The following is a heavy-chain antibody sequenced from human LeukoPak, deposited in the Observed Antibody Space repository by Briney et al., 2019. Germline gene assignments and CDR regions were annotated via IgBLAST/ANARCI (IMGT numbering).Heavy chain of an antibody. CDR1: GGTFSSYA. Sequence: AASVKVSCKASGGTFSSYAISWVRQAPGQGLECMGWINPNSGGTNYAQKFQGRVTMTRDTSFTTAYLELSRLRSDDTAVYYCARNLGGAVTPPFDYWGQGTLVTVSS. J-gene: IGHJ4*02. CDR2: INPNSGGT. CDR3: ARNLGGAVTPPFDY. D-gene: IGHD6-19*01. V-gene: IGHV1-2*02.